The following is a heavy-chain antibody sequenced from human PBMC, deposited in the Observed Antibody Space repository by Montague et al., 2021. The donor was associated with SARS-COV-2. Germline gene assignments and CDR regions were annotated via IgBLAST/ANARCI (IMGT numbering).Heavy chain of an antibody. CDR2: IKHDESEK. CDR1: GSTFSGYW. V-gene: IGHV3-7*01. CDR3: ARATLYMDV. Sequence: SLRLSCAASGSTFSGYWMSWVRQAPGKGLEWVANIKHDESEKYYVDSVKGRFTISRDNAKNSLYLQVNSLRAEDTAVYYCARATLYMDVWGKGTTVTVSS. J-gene: IGHJ6*03.